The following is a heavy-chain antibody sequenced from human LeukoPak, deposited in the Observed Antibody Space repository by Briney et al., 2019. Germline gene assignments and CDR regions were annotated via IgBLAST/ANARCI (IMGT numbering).Heavy chain of an antibody. Sequence: SETLSLTCTVSGGSISTTAHYWGWIRQPPGKGLEWIASIYSNGITYYSSSLKSRVTTFLDTSKNQFYLTLTSVTAADTAVYYCARLELPYYFDYWGQGTLVTVSS. V-gene: IGHV4-39*01. CDR1: GGSISTTAHY. CDR3: ARLELPYYFDY. D-gene: IGHD1-7*01. CDR2: IYSNGIT. J-gene: IGHJ4*02.